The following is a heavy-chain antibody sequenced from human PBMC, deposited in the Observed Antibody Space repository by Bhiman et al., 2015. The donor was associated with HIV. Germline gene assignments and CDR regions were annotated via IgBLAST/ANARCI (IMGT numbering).Heavy chain of an antibody. Sequence: EVQLVESGGGLVQPGGSLRLSCAASGFTFSRHEMNWVRQAPGKGLEWVAYISSSGGTMYYPDSVKGRFSISRDNTKNSLSLQMNSLRAEDTALYYCARTDFSSTTGWYTAFDLWGQGTMVTVSS. V-gene: IGHV3-48*03. J-gene: IGHJ3*01. CDR3: ARTDFSSTTGWYTAFDL. CDR2: ISSSGGTM. CDR1: GFTFSRHE. D-gene: IGHD6-19*01.